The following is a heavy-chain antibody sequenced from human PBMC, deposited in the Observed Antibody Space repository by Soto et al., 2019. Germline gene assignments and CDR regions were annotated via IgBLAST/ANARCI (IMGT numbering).Heavy chain of an antibody. D-gene: IGHD6-6*01. Sequence: QVQLVQSGAEVRKPWASVKISCKASGYIFTSYAIHWLRQAPGQRLEWMGWINGGAGDTRYSVNFQGRVTFTRDTAATTAFMDLSSLSSADTAIYYCARSPSRMAAETQLDPWGQGTLVSVSS. CDR3: ARSPSRMAAETQLDP. V-gene: IGHV1-3*01. J-gene: IGHJ5*02. CDR1: GYIFTSYA. CDR2: INGGAGDT.